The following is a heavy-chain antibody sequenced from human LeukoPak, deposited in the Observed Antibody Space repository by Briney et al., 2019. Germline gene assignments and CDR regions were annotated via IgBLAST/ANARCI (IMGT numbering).Heavy chain of an antibody. V-gene: IGHV3-48*04. J-gene: IGHJ4*02. CDR3: ARDSQEVVIPAAPGY. CDR2: ISSGGLTI. CDR1: GFTFSTYT. Sequence: GGSLRLSCVASGFTFSTYTFNWVRQAPGKGLEWLSYISSGGLTIFYADSVKGRFTISRDNTKNSIFLDMTNLRAEDTAVYYCARDSQEVVIPAAPGYWGQGTLVTVSS. D-gene: IGHD2-2*01.